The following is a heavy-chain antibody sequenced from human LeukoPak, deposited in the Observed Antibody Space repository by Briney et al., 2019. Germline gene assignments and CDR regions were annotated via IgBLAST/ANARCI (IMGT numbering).Heavy chain of an antibody. J-gene: IGHJ4*02. V-gene: IGHV3-7*01. CDR1: GFTVSSNY. CDR3: ARGGRPDY. CDR2: IREDGREK. D-gene: IGHD3-10*01. Sequence: GGSLRLSCAASGFTVSSNYMSWVRQAPGKGLECVANIREDGREKYYVDSVKGRFTISRDNAKNSLYLQMSSLRAEDTAVYYCARGGRPDYWGQGTLVTVSS.